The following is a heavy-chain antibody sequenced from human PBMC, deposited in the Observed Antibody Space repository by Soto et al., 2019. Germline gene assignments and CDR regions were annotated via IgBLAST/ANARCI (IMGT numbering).Heavy chain of an antibody. CDR2: IYYSGNT. Sequence: PSETLSLTCTVSGGSFSTYFWSWIRQTPGKGLEWIGYIYYSGNTNYNPSLKSRVTISVDTSKNQFSLKLASVTAADTAVYYCARHGSPADFDYWGQGTLVTVSS. CDR3: ARHGSPADFDY. J-gene: IGHJ4*02. CDR1: GGSFSTYF. D-gene: IGHD5-12*01. V-gene: IGHV4-59*08.